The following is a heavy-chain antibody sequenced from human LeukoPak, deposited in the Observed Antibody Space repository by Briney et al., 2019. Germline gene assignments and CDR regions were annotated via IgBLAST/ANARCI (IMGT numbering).Heavy chain of an antibody. CDR3: ARDWLVSGFDY. D-gene: IGHD6-19*01. CDR1: GYTFTSYA. CDR2: INAGNGNT. V-gene: IGHV1-3*01. Sequence: ASVKVSCKASGYTFTSYAMHWVRQAPGQRLEWMGWINAGNGNTKYSQKFQGRVTITRDTSASTAYMELSSLRSEDTAVYYCARDWLVSGFDYWGQGTLVAVSS. J-gene: IGHJ4*02.